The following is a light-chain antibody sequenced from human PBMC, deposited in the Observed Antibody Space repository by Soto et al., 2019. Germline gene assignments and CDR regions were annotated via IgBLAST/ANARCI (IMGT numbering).Light chain of an antibody. V-gene: IGKV1-5*01. CDR1: QSISRW. CDR2: DAS. J-gene: IGKJ1*01. CDR3: QKYDNYRA. Sequence: DIQMTQSPSSLSASVEDRVIITCRASQSISRWLAWYQQKPGKAPKLLIYDASTLESGVPSRFSGSGYGTEFTLAISSLKPDDFATYYCQKYDNYRAFGQGTKWIS.